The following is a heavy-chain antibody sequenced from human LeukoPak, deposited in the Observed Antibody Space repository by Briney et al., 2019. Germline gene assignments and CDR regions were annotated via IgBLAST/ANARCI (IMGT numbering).Heavy chain of an antibody. Sequence: PSQTLSLTCTVSGVSISSGGYHWTWIRQHPGKGLEWIGYIYYSGNTYYNPSLRSRVSISVDTSKNQFSLSLTSVTAADTAVYFCARDQGGNVFDYWGQGTLVTVSS. J-gene: IGHJ4*02. V-gene: IGHV4-31*03. CDR1: GVSISSGGYH. CDR2: IYYSGNT. D-gene: IGHD4-23*01. CDR3: ARDQGGNVFDY.